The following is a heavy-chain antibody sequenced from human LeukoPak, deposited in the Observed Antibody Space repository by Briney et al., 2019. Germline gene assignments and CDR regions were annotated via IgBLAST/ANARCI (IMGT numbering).Heavy chain of an antibody. CDR3: ARDQRAIAVAAHFDY. J-gene: IGHJ4*02. D-gene: IGHD6-19*01. CDR1: GYTFTGYY. Sequence: ASVKVSCKASGYTFTGYYMHWVRQAPGQGLEWMGWINPNSGGTNYAQKFQGRVTMTRDTSISTAYMELSRLRSDDTAVYYCARDQRAIAVAAHFDYWGQETLVTVSS. V-gene: IGHV1-2*02. CDR2: INPNSGGT.